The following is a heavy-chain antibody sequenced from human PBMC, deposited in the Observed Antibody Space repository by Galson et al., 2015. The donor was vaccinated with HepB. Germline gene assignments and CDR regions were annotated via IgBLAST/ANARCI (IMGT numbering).Heavy chain of an antibody. CDR1: GGTFNRLT. J-gene: IGHJ4*02. CDR2: IIPILGRA. V-gene: IGHV1-69*02. D-gene: IGHD5-12*01. CDR3: ASAKSGYRYFGQ. Sequence: SVKVSCKASGGTFNRLTIIWVRQAPGQRLEWMGKIIPILGRANFVERFQGRVTLTADVSTSSAYMELSSLKSEDTAIYYCASAKSGYRYFGQWGQGTLVTVSP.